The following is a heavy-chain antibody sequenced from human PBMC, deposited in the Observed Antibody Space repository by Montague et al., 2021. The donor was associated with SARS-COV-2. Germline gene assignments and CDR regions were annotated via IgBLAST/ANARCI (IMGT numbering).Heavy chain of an antibody. CDR2: VLFTCHT. CDR1: GGSISSYY. CDR3: ATGRAGNAYAYFYGMDV. J-gene: IGHJ6*02. Sequence: SETLSLTCTVSGGSISSYYWSWICQPPATGLELVWYVLFTCHTNYNPSIKSLVTMSVDTSKNQLSLKFISVTTADTAVYYCATGRAGNAYAYFYGMDVWGRGTTVNV. V-gene: IGHV4-59*01. D-gene: IGHD1-1*01.